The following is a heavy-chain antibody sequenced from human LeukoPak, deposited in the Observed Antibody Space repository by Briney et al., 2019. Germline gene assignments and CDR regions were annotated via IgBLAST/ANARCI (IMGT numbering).Heavy chain of an antibody. V-gene: IGHV3-30-3*01. CDR1: GFTFNDYA. CDR3: ARDDYYGSGSYYYYGMDV. J-gene: IGHJ6*02. Sequence: GSLRLSCAASGFTFNDYAMYWVRQAPGKGLEWVTLISYDGYDKSYADSVRGRFTISRDNSRNTLYLQMDSLRAEDTAVYYCARDDYYGSGSYYYYGMDVWGQGTTVTVSS. D-gene: IGHD3-10*01. CDR2: ISYDGYDK.